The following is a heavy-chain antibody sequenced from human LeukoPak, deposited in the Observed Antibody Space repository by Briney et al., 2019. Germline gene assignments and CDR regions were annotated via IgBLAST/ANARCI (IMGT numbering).Heavy chain of an antibody. CDR3: AKAFLRIAAAEIDH. Sequence: PGGSLRLSCAASGFTFSSYAMSWVRQAPGKGLEWVSAISGSGGSTYYADSVKGRFTISRDNSKNTLYLQMNSLRAEDTAVYYCAKAFLRIAAAEIDHWGQGTLSPSPQ. CDR1: GFTFSSYA. V-gene: IGHV3-23*01. CDR2: ISGSGGST. J-gene: IGHJ4*02. D-gene: IGHD6-13*01.